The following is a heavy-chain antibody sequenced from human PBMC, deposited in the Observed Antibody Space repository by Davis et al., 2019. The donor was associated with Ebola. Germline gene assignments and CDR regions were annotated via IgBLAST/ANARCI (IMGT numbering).Heavy chain of an antibody. CDR1: GFTFSTYA. D-gene: IGHD4-23*01. Sequence: GESLKISCAASGFTFSTYAMSWVRQAPGKGLEWVSAISGSGDSTYYADSMKGRFTISRDNSKNTLYLQMNSLRDDDTAGYYCAKPREYGGGVGRYFDFWGRGTLVTVSS. V-gene: IGHV3-23*01. J-gene: IGHJ2*01. CDR2: ISGSGDST. CDR3: AKPREYGGGVGRYFDF.